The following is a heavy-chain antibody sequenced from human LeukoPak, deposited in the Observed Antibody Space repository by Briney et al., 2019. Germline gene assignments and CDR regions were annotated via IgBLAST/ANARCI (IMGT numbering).Heavy chain of an antibody. D-gene: IGHD3-22*01. Sequence: GGSLRLSCAPSGFTFGSYALTWVRQAPGKGLEWVSAISSSGGSTYYADSVKGRFTISRDNCKNRLCLQMNSLRAEDTAVYYCAKISSSGYFPDYWGQGTLFSASS. V-gene: IGHV3-23*01. CDR1: GFTFGSYA. CDR3: AKISSSGYFPDY. J-gene: IGHJ4*02. CDR2: ISSSGGST.